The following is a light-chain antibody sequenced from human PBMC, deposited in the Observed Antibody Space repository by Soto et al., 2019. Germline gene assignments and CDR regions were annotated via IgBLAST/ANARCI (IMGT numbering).Light chain of an antibody. CDR2: EVS. V-gene: IGLV2-14*01. CDR3: ISYTLRNTLVL. Sequence: QSVLTQPASVSGSPGQSITISCTGTSSDVGGYNFVSWYQQHPGKAPRLIIYEVSSRPSGVSYRFSGSKSGNTASLTISGLQAEDEADYYRISYTLRNTLVLFGGGTKLPVL. J-gene: IGLJ3*02. CDR1: SSDVGGYNF.